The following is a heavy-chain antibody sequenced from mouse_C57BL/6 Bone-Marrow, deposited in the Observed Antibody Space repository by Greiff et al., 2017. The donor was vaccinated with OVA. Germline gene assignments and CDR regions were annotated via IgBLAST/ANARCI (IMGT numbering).Heavy chain of an antibody. CDR2: IYPGDGDT. CDR3: ARSWDYDDY. D-gene: IGHD2-4*01. Sequence: VQVVESGPELVKPGASVKISCKASGYAFSSSWMNWVKQRPGKGLEWIGRIYPGDGDTNYNGKFKGKATLTADKSSSTAYMQLSSLTSEDSAVYFCARSWDYDDYWGQGTTLTVSS. J-gene: IGHJ2*01. V-gene: IGHV1-82*01. CDR1: GYAFSSSW.